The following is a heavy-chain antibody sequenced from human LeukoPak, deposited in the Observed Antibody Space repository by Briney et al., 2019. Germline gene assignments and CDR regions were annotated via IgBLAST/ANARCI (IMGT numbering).Heavy chain of an antibody. D-gene: IGHD6-19*01. CDR3: ARDHGSPYSSGWYIGKNWFDP. CDR2: INPNSGGT. V-gene: IGHV1-2*02. CDR1: GYTFTGYY. Sequence: GASVKVSCKASGYTFTGYYMHWVRQAPGQGLEWMGWINPNSGGTNYAQRLQGRVTMTTDTSTSTAYMELRSLRSDDTAMYYCARDHGSPYSSGWYIGKNWFDPWGQGTLVTVSS. J-gene: IGHJ5*02.